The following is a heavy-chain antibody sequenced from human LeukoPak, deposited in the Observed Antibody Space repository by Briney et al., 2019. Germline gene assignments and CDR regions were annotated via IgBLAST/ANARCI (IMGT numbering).Heavy chain of an antibody. CDR2: TYSGGST. CDR3: ARDLKYYGLDV. Sequence: GGSLRLSCAASGLAVSTNHMSWVRQAPGKGLEWVSVTYSGGSTYYADSVKGRFTISRDTSKNTQYLQMNNLGVEDTAVYYCARDLKYYGLDVWGRGTTVTVSS. CDR1: GLAVSTNH. J-gene: IGHJ6*02. V-gene: IGHV3-53*01.